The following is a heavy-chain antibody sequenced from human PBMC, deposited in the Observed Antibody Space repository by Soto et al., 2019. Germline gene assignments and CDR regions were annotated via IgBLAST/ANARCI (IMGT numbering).Heavy chain of an antibody. CDR3: ARDESSYYDSSGPSDAFDI. V-gene: IGHV1-18*01. CDR1: GYTFTSYG. Sequence: ASVKVSCKASGYTFTSYGISWVRQAPGQGLEWMGWISAYNGNTNYAQKLQGRVTMTTDTSTSTAYMELRSLRSDDTAVYYCARDESSYYDSSGPSDAFDIWGQGTMVTVSS. D-gene: IGHD3-22*01. CDR2: ISAYNGNT. J-gene: IGHJ3*02.